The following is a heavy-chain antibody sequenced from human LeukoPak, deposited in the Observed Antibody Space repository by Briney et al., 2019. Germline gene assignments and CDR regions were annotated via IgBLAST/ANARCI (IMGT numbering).Heavy chain of an antibody. J-gene: IGHJ4*02. V-gene: IGHV4-59*01. Sequence: SSETLSLTCTVSGGSISSYYWSWIRQPPGKGLEWIGYIYCSGSTNYNPSLKSRVTISVDTSKNQFSLKLSSVTAADTAVYYCASSMYSSSSPDYWGQGTLVTVSS. D-gene: IGHD6-6*01. CDR3: ASSMYSSSSPDY. CDR2: IYCSGST. CDR1: GGSISSYY.